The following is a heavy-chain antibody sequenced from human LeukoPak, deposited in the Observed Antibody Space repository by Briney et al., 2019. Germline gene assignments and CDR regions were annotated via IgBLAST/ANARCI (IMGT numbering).Heavy chain of an antibody. CDR1: GFTFSDFW. J-gene: IGHJ2*01. Sequence: GGSLRLSCVVSGFTFSDFWMSWVRQAPGKGLEWVADINQDGSQKYYEDSMRGRFTISRDNAENSLYLQMNSLRAEDTAVYYCARNWDWYFDLWGRGTLVTVSS. CDR2: INQDGSQK. V-gene: IGHV3-7*01. CDR3: ARNWDWYFDL. D-gene: IGHD7-27*01.